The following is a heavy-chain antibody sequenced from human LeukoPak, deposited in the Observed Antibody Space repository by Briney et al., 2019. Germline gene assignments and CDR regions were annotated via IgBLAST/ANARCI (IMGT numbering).Heavy chain of an antibody. Sequence: GGTLRLSCAASGFTFSSYAMSWVRQAPGKGLEWVSAISGSGGSTYYADSVKGRFTISRDNSKNTLYLQMNSLRAEDTAVYYCAKDPEYYDILTGYHQDDYWGQGTLVTVSS. CDR1: GFTFSSYA. D-gene: IGHD3-9*01. CDR3: AKDPEYYDILTGYHQDDY. J-gene: IGHJ4*02. V-gene: IGHV3-23*01. CDR2: ISGSGGST.